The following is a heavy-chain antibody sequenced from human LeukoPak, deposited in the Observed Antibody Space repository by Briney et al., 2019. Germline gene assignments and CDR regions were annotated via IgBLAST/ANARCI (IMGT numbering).Heavy chain of an antibody. J-gene: IGHJ5*02. CDR1: GDSVSSNSVT. D-gene: IGHD2-2*01. CDR2: TYYRSTWYN. CDR3: ARRLTQYDCFDP. Sequence: TLSLTCAISGDSVSSNSVTWNWIRQSPSRGLEWLGRTYYRSTWYNDYAVSVRGRITVNPDTSKNQFSLHLSSVTPEDTAVYYCARRLTQYDCFDPWGQGILVTVSS. V-gene: IGHV6-1*01.